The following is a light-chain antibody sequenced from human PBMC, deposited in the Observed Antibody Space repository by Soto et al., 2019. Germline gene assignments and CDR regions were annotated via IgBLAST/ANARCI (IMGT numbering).Light chain of an antibody. V-gene: IGKV1-5*03. J-gene: IGKJ1*01. CDR1: QSISSW. CDR3: QKYNSDPST. CDR2: KTS. Sequence: DIQMTQSPSTLSTSVGDRVTITCRASQSISSWLAWYQHKPGKAPKPLIYKTSSLESGVPSRFSGSVSGTEFTLTISSLQPDDFSTYYCQKYNSDPSTFGQGTKVEIK.